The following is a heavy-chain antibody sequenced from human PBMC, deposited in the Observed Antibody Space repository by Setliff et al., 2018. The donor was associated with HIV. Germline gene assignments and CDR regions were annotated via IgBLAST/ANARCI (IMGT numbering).Heavy chain of an antibody. V-gene: IGHV3-23*01. Sequence: PGGSLRLSCAASGFTFNNNDMTWVRQVPGKGLEWVSSISYSGDNRYYADSVKGRFTISRDNSKNTVYLQMNSLRAEDTAVYYCAKGLSGPFDYWGQGTLVTVSS. D-gene: IGHD3-16*02. CDR1: GFTFNNND. CDR3: AKGLSGPFDY. CDR2: ISYSGDNR. J-gene: IGHJ4*02.